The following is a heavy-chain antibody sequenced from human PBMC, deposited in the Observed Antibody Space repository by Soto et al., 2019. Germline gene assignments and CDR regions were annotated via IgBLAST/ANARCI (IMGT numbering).Heavy chain of an antibody. Sequence: GGSLRLSCAASGFTFSSYAMHWVRQAPGKGLEYVSAISSSGGSTFYANSVKGRFTISRDNSKNTLYLQMGSLRAEDMAVYYCARWSAAASTMDVWGKGTTVTVSS. J-gene: IGHJ6*04. CDR1: GFTFSSYA. D-gene: IGHD6-13*01. CDR3: ARWSAAASTMDV. CDR2: ISSSGGST. V-gene: IGHV3-64*01.